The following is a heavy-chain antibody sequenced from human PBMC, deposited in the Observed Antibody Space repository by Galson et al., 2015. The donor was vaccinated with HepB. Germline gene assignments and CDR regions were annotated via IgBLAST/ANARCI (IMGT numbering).Heavy chain of an antibody. CDR1: GFTFSSYW. J-gene: IGHJ3*02. CDR2: INSDGSGT. V-gene: IGHV3-74*01. D-gene: IGHD5-24*01. Sequence: SLRLSCAASGFTFSSYWMHWVRQAPGKGLVWVSHINSDGSGTTYADSVKGRLTISRDNAKNTLYLQMNSLRAEDTAVYYCARDLKGRNGNPIWGQGTMVTVSS. CDR3: ARDLKGRNGNPI.